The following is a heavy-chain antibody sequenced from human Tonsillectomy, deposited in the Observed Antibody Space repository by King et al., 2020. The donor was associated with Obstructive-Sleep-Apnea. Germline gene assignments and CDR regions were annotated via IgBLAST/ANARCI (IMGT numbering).Heavy chain of an antibody. D-gene: IGHD3-22*01. J-gene: IGHJ4*02. CDR1: GGSISSSSYY. Sequence: QLQESGPGLVKPSETLSLTCTVSGGSISSSSYYWGWIRQPPGKGLEWIGSIYYSGSTYYNPSLKSRVTISVDTSKNQFSLKLSSVTAADTAVYYCAGVRNYYDSSGYYIFDYWGQGTLVTVSS. V-gene: IGHV4-39*07. CDR3: AGVRNYYDSSGYYIFDY. CDR2: IYYSGST.